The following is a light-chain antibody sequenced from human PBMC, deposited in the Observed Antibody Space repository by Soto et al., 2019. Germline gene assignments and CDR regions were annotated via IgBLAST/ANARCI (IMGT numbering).Light chain of an antibody. CDR2: GAS. CDR1: QSVSSTY. Sequence: EIVLTQSPGTLSLSPGEGATLSCRASQSVSSTYLAWYQHKPGQAPRLLIYGASSRATGIPDRFSGSGSGTDFTLTISRLEPEDFALYYCQQYGSSPLTFGGGTKMEIK. CDR3: QQYGSSPLT. V-gene: IGKV3-20*01. J-gene: IGKJ4*01.